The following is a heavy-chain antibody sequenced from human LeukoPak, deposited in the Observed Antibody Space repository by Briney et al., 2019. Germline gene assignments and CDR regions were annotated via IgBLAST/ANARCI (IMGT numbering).Heavy chain of an antibody. CDR2: INPNSGDT. Sequence: GASVKVSCKASGYTFTGYYMHWVRQVPGQGLEWMGWINPNSGDTNYAQKFQGRVTMTRDTSISTAYMELSRLRSDDTAVYFCARGPRYYYDSSGPFDYWGQGTLVTVSS. CDR1: GYTFTGYY. D-gene: IGHD3-22*01. CDR3: ARGPRYYYDSSGPFDY. V-gene: IGHV1-2*02. J-gene: IGHJ4*02.